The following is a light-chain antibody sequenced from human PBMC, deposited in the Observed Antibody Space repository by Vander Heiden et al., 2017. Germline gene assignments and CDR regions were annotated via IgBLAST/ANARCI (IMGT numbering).Light chain of an antibody. CDR3: QQYYSTPNT. V-gene: IGKV4-1*01. Sequence: ILLTHSPDPLPVSPGERATIKCKSSQSVLYRTNNKNYLAWYHQKPGQPPKLLIDWASTRESGVPDRFSGGGSGSDFTLTISSLQAEDVAVYYWQQYYSTPNTFGQGTKLEIK. CDR1: QSVLYRTNNKNY. CDR2: WAS. J-gene: IGKJ2*01.